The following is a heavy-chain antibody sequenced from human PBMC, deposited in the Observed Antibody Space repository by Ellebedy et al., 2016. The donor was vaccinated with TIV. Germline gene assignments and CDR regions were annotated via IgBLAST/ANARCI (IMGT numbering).Heavy chain of an antibody. Sequence: GGSLRLSCAASGFTFTAYWMTWVRQAPGKGPEWVANIKQGGSEKYYVDSVKGRFSISRDNSKNTLNLQMNSLRAEDTAVYYCANSPPLAFGVNSLDVWGQGTTVTVSS. CDR1: GFTFTAYW. CDR3: ANSPPLAFGVNSLDV. CDR2: IKQGGSEK. V-gene: IGHV3-7*03. J-gene: IGHJ6*02. D-gene: IGHD4-23*01.